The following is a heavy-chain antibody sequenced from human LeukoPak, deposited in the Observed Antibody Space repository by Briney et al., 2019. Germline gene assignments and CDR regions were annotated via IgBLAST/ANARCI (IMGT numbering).Heavy chain of an antibody. CDR1: GFPFETNA. J-gene: IGHJ4*02. D-gene: IGHD5-18*01. V-gene: IGHV3-23*01. Sequence: GGSLRLCCATSGFPFETNAMSWVRQAPGKGLEWVATIGNTETFYADSVTGRFTISRDNSKNTVNLQMNRLRVADTAIYYCAKDWIQFNRVFDCFDSWGQGTLVTVSS. CDR2: IGNTET. CDR3: AKDWIQFNRVFDCFDS.